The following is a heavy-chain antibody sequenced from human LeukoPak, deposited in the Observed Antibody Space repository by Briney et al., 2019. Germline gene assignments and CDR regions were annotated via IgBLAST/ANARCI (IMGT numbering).Heavy chain of an antibody. CDR2: IIAVFGTA. J-gene: IGHJ6*04. CDR3: ASLTGTTRGGYYYYYGMDV. V-gene: IGHV1-69*13. CDR1: GGTFSSYA. D-gene: IGHD1-20*01. Sequence: SVRVSCKASGGTFSSYAISWVRQAPGQGLEWMGGIIAVFGTANYAQKFQGRVTITADESTSTAYMEQSRLRPEDTDVYYCASLTGTTRGGYYYYYGMDVWGKGTTVTVSS.